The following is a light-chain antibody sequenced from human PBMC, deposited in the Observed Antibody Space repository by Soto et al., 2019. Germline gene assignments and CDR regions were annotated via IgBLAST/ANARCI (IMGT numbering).Light chain of an antibody. Sequence: QSVLTQSPSASASLGASVKLTCTLSSGHSSYAIAWHQQQPEKGPRYLMKLNSDGNHSKGDGIPDRFSGSSSGAERYLTISSLHSEDEADYYCQTWGTGPWVFGGGTKLTVL. CDR1: SGHSSYA. CDR2: LNSDGNH. CDR3: QTWGTGPWV. J-gene: IGLJ3*02. V-gene: IGLV4-69*01.